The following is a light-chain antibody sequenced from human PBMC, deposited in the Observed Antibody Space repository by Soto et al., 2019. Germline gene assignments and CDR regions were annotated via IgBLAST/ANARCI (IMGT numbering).Light chain of an antibody. CDR1: SSDVGGYNY. CDR2: EVS. J-gene: IGLJ3*02. Sequence: QSALTQPASVSGSPGQSITISCTGTSSDVGGYNYVSWYRQHPGKAPKLMIYEVSNRPSGVSNRFSGSKSGNTASLTISGLQAEDEADYYCSSYTSSSTPNWVFGGGTKVTVL. CDR3: SSYTSSSTPNWV. V-gene: IGLV2-14*01.